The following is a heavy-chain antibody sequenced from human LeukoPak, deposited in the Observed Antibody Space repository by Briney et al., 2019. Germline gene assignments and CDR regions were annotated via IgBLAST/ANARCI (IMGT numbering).Heavy chain of an antibody. D-gene: IGHD2-2*01. CDR1: GGSIDTYY. Sequence: SETLSLTCTVSGGSIDTYYWSWIRQPPGKGLEWIGYIYYTGSTEYHPSLKSRVTISLDTSKNQFSLKLTSVTAVDTAVYYCARVYQSAEYYFDYWGQGNLVSVSS. J-gene: IGHJ4*02. V-gene: IGHV4-59*01. CDR3: ARVYQSAEYYFDY. CDR2: IYYTGST.